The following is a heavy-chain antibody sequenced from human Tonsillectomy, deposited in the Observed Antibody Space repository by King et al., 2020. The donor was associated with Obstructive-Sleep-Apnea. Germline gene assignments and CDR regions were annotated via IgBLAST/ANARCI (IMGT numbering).Heavy chain of an antibody. CDR1: GGSISSGGYY. V-gene: IGHV4-31*03. CDR2: IYYSGSP. J-gene: IGHJ4*02. CDR3: AREKVRVTTYFDY. D-gene: IGHD4-17*01. Sequence: QLQESGPGLVKPSQTLSLTCTVSGGSISSGGYYWSWIRQHPGKGLEWIGYIYYSGSPYYNPSLKSRVTISVDTSKNQFSLKLSSVTAADTAVYYCAREKVRVTTYFDYWGQGTLVTVSS.